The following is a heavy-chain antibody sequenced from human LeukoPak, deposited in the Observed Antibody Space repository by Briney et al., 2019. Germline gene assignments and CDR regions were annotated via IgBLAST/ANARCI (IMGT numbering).Heavy chain of an antibody. CDR2: IRYDGSNK. Sequence: GGSLRLSCAASGFTFSSYWMSWVRQAPGKGLEWVAFIRYDGSNKYYADSVKGRFTISRDNSKNTLYLQMNSLRAEDTAVYYCAKDPLAVAGTSRYYYYYYMDVWGQGTLVTVSS. CDR3: AKDPLAVAGTSRYYYYYYMDV. D-gene: IGHD6-19*01. V-gene: IGHV3-30*02. CDR1: GFTFSSYW. J-gene: IGHJ6*03.